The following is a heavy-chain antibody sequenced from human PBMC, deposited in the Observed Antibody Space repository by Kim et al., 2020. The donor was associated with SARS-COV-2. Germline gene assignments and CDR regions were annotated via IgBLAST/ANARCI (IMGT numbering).Heavy chain of an antibody. CDR3: ARDWSLIVVVPAAMGGGTDYDGMDV. V-gene: IGHV4-39*07. CDR1: GDSITSSSYY. Sequence: SETLSLTCTVSGDSITSSSYYWGWIRQPPGKGLEWIGSIYYSGSTYHNPSLKSRVTISIDTSKNQFSLKLSSVTAADTAVYYCARDWSLIVVVPAAMGGGTDYDGMDVWGQGTTVTVSS. D-gene: IGHD2-2*01. J-gene: IGHJ6*02. CDR2: IYYSGST.